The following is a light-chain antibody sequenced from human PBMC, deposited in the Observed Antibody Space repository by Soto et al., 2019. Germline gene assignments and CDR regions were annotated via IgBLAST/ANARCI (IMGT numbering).Light chain of an antibody. J-gene: IGLJ2*01. CDR3: QSYDNSLSGYV. V-gene: IGLV1-40*01. Sequence: QSVLTQPPSVSGAPGQRVTISCTRSSSNIGAGYDVHWYQQLPGTAPKLLMYGNNNRPSGVPDRFSGSKSGTSAALAITGLQAEDEAEYYCQSYDNSLSGYVFGGGTKVTVL. CDR1: SSNIGAGYD. CDR2: GNN.